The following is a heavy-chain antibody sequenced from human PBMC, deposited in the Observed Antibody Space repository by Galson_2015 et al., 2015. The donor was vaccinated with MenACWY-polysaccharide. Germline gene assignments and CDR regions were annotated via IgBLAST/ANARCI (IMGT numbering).Heavy chain of an antibody. CDR3: VRQVGHGKLNGGFDD. Sequence: QSGAEVKKPGESLKISCKSSGYNFAIYWIGWVRQMPGKGLEWMALISPVDFDTRYNPPIQGQVTISADKSVTTAYLQWSSLKASDSAMSYFVRQVGHGKLNGGFDDWGQGTPVTVSS. V-gene: IGHV5-51*01. J-gene: IGHJ4*02. CDR1: GYNFAIYW. CDR2: ISPVDFDT. D-gene: IGHD2-8*01.